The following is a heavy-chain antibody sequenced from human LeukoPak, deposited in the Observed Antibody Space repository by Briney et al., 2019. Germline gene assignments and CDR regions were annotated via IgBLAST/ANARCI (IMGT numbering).Heavy chain of an antibody. CDR1: GFTFSSYS. Sequence: GGSLRLSCAASGFTFSSYSMSWVRQAPGKGLEWVSSISSSSSYIYYADSVKGRFTISRGNAKNSLYLQMNSLRAEDTAVYYCARDPGPPGAFDIWGQGTMVTVSS. CDR2: ISSSSSYI. V-gene: IGHV3-21*01. CDR3: ARDPGPPGAFDI. J-gene: IGHJ3*02. D-gene: IGHD1-14*01.